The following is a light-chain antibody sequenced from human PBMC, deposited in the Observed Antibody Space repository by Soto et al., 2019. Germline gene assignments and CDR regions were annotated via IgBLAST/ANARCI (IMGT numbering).Light chain of an antibody. J-gene: IGKJ3*01. CDR1: QSISSY. Sequence: DIQMTQSPSSLSASVGDRVTITCRASQSISSYLNWYQQKPGKAPKLLIYAASSLQSGVTSRFSGSGSGTDFTLTISSLQPEDFATYYCQQSYSTPITFGPRTKVDIK. CDR2: AAS. CDR3: QQSYSTPIT. V-gene: IGKV1-39*01.